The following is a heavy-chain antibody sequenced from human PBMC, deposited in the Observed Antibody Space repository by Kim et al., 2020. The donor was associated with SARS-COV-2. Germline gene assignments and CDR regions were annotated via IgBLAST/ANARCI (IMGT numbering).Heavy chain of an antibody. D-gene: IGHD3-10*01. Sequence: GGSLRLSCAASGFTFSSYAMSWVRQAPGKGLEWVSAISGSGGSTYYADSVKGRFTISRDNSKNTLYLQMNSLRAEDTAVYYCAKDSGGRYYYGSGSPVRYWGQGTLVTVSS. CDR1: GFTFSSYA. V-gene: IGHV3-23*01. CDR3: AKDSGGRYYYGSGSPVRY. J-gene: IGHJ4*02. CDR2: ISGSGGST.